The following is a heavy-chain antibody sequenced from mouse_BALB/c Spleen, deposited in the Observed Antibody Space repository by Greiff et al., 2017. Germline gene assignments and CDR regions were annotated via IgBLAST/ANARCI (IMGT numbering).Heavy chain of an antibody. CDR3: TSWGFDY. Sequence: QVQLKQSGAELVRPGASVTLSCKASGYTFTDYEMHWVKQTPVHGLEWIGAIDPETGGTAYNQKFKGKATLTADKSSSTAYMELRSLTSEDSAVYYCTSWGFDYWGQGTTRTVSS. CDR2: IDPETGGT. J-gene: IGHJ2*01. CDR1: GYTFTDYE. V-gene: IGHV1-15*01. D-gene: IGHD4-1*01.